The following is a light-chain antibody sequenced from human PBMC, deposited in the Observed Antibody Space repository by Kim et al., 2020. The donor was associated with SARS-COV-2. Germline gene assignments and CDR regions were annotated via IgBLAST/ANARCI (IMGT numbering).Light chain of an antibody. CDR1: QSLLHSNGNTY. Sequence: PVSIACRSSQSLLHSNGNTYLSWLHQRPGQPPRLLIYQVSNRFSGVPDRVSGSGAGTDFTLKINRVEAEDVGIYYCMQSTQFPRTFGQGTKVDIK. J-gene: IGKJ1*01. CDR3: MQSTQFPRT. CDR2: QVS. V-gene: IGKV2-24*01.